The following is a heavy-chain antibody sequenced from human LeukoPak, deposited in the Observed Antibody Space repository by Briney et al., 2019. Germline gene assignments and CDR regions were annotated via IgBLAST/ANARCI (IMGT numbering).Heavy chain of an antibody. J-gene: IGHJ5*02. V-gene: IGHV4-30-4*08. Sequence: PSQTLSLTCTVSGGSISRGDYYWSWIRQSPGKGLEWIGCIYYSGSTYYYNPSLKSRITISVDTSKNQFSLKLSSVTAADTAIYYCASTDCSDTWCSGANWFDPWGQGTLVTVSS. CDR1: GGSISRGDYY. CDR3: ASTDCSDTWCSGANWFDP. D-gene: IGHD2-2*01. CDR2: IYYSGSTY.